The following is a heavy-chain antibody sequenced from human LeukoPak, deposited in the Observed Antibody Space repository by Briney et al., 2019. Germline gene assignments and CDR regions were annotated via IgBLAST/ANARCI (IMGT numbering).Heavy chain of an antibody. V-gene: IGHV6-1*01. CDR1: GDSVSIKSVS. J-gene: IGHJ4*02. CDR3: AGGSGTMAY. CDR2: TYYRSKWYT. Sequence: SQTLSLTCAISGDSVSIKSVSWNWIRQSPSRGLEWLGRTYYRSKWYTDYAVSVKGRININPDTSKNQFSLQLKSVTPEDTAVHYCAGGSGTMAYWGLGTLVTVSS. D-gene: IGHD3-10*01.